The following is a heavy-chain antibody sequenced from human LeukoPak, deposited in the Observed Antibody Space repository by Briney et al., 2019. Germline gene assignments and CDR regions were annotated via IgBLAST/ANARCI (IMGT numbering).Heavy chain of an antibody. CDR3: AGGPQYTGSFPY. Sequence: GGSLRLSYAASGFNVNSFEMTWVRQAPGLGLEFLSYISDSGGVIKYADSVKGRFIISRDSAENALYLQMNNLGADDTAVYFCAGGPQYTGSFPYWGQGTLVAVSS. V-gene: IGHV3-48*03. D-gene: IGHD1-26*01. J-gene: IGHJ4*02. CDR2: ISDSGGVI. CDR1: GFNVNSFE.